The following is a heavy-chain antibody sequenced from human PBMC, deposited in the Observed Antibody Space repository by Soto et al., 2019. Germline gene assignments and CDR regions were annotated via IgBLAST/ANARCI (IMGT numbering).Heavy chain of an antibody. CDR3: AKDRLRYCTNGVCYRHYFDY. J-gene: IGHJ4*02. CDR2: ISGSGGST. CDR1: GFTFSSYA. Sequence: GSLRLSCAASGFTFSSYAMSWVRQAPGKGLEWVSAISGSGGSTYYADSVKGRFTISRDNSKNTLYLQMNSLRAEDTAVYYCAKDRLRYCTNGVCYRHYFDYWGQGTLVTVSS. D-gene: IGHD2-8*01. V-gene: IGHV3-23*01.